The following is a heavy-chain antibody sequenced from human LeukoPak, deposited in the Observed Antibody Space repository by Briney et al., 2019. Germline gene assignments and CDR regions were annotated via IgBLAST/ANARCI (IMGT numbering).Heavy chain of an antibody. D-gene: IGHD6-19*01. CDR3: ARHRRGYSSGRDYYYYYMDV. CDR1: GASISSSSYY. CDR2: IYYSGST. V-gene: IGHV4-39*01. J-gene: IGHJ6*03. Sequence: SETLSLTCTVSGASISSSSYYWGWIRQPPGKGLEWIGSIYYSGSTYYNPSLKSRVTISVDTSKNQFSLKLSSVTAADTAVYYCARHRRGYSSGRDYYYYYMDVWGKGTTVTISS.